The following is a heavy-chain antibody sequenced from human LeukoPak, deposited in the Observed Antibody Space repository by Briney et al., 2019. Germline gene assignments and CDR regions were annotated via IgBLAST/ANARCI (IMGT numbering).Heavy chain of an antibody. Sequence: TSETLSLTCIVSGGSTSSYYWSWIRQPPGKGLEWIGYIYYSGSTNYNPSLKSRLTISLDTSKNKFSLKLRSVTAQDTAVYYCARLFWSASHSFDYWGQGTLVTVSS. CDR2: IYYSGST. CDR3: ARLFWSASHSFDY. CDR1: GGSTSSYY. V-gene: IGHV4-59*01. J-gene: IGHJ4*02. D-gene: IGHD3-3*01.